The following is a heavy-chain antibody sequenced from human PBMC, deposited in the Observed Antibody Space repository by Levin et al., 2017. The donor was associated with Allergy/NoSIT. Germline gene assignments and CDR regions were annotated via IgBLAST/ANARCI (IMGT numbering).Heavy chain of an antibody. J-gene: IGHJ4*02. D-gene: IGHD3-16*02. CDR2: INHSGST. Sequence: SETLSLTCAVDGGSFSGYYWSWIRQPQGKGLEWIGEINHSGSTNYNPSLKSRVTISVDTSKNQFSLKLSSVTAADTAVYYCARERFMITFGGVIVIGGPDYWGQGTLVTVSS. CDR1: GGSFSGYY. CDR3: ARERFMITFGGVIVIGGPDY. V-gene: IGHV4-34*01.